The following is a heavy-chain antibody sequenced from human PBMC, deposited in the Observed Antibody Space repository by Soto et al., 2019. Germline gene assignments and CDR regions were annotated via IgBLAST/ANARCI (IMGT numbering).Heavy chain of an antibody. J-gene: IGHJ4*02. V-gene: IGHV3-48*04. CDR2: ISSSSSTI. D-gene: IGHD6-19*01. CDR3: ARAPLAVADRVDY. Sequence: GGSLRLSCAASGFTFSSYSMNWVRQAPGKGLEWVSYISSSSSTIYCADSVKGRFTISRDNAKNSLYLQMNSLRAEDTTLYYCARAPLAVADRVDYWGQGTLVTVSS. CDR1: GFTFSSYS.